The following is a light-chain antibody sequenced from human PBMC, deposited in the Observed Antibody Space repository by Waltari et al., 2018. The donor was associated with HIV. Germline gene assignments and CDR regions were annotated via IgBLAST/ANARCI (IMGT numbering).Light chain of an antibody. CDR3: QQFYSVPYT. CDR2: WAS. CDR1: QSVMFSSDSRNY. V-gene: IGKV4-1*01. J-gene: IGKJ2*01. Sequence: DIVMTQSPDSLPVSLGERATINCKSSQSVMFSSDSRNYLAWYQQRPGQPPKLLFYWASTRESGVPDRFSASGSGANFTLTISSLQTEDVAIYYCQQFYSVPYTFGQGTKLEIK.